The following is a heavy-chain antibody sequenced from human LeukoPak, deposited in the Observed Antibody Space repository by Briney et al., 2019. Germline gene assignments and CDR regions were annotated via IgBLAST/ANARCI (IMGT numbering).Heavy chain of an antibody. V-gene: IGHV4-4*02. Sequence: TSETLSLTCAVSGGSISSSNWWSWVRQPPGKGLEWIGEINHSGSTNYNPSLKSRVTISVDTSKNQFSLKLSSVTAADTAVYYCARRDGIVVVAAWRHIDYWGQGTLVTVSS. D-gene: IGHD2-15*01. CDR2: INHSGST. CDR1: GGSISSSNW. CDR3: ARRDGIVVVAAWRHIDY. J-gene: IGHJ4*02.